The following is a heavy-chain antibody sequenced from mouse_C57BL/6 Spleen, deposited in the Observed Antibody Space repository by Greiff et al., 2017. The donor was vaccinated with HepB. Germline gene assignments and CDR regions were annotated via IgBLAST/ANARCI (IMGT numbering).Heavy chain of an antibody. V-gene: IGHV1-64*01. Sequence: QVQLQQPGAELVKPGASVKLSCKASGYTFTSYWMHWVKQRPGQGLEWIGMIHPNSGSTNYNEKFKSKATLTVDKSSSPAYMQLSSLTSEDSAVYYCAKSSNYPYWYFDVWGTGTTVTVSS. CDR1: GYTFTSYW. D-gene: IGHD2-5*01. CDR3: AKSSNYPYWYFDV. CDR2: IHPNSGST. J-gene: IGHJ1*03.